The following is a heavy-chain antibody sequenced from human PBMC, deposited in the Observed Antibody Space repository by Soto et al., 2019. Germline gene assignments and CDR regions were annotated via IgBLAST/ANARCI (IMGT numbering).Heavy chain of an antibody. CDR3: ARAPAIAAAELFLHYYYTDV. CDR1: GFTFSSYG. J-gene: IGHJ6*03. V-gene: IGHV3-33*01. CDR2: IWYDGSNK. Sequence: GGSLRLSCAASGFTFSSYGMHWVRQAPGKGLEWVAVIWYDGSNKYYADSVKGRFTISRDNSKNTLYLQMNSLRAEDTAVYYCARAPAIAAAELFLHYYYTDVWGKGTTVTVSS. D-gene: IGHD6-13*01.